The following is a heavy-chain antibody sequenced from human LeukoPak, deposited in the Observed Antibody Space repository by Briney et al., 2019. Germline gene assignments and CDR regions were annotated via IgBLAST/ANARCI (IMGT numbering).Heavy chain of an antibody. CDR3: AKRTRLTGGAFDI. CDR2: ISSSGSTI. Sequence: GGSLRLSCAASGFTFSDYYVSWIRQAPGKGLEWVSYISSSGSTIYYADSVKGRFTISRDNAKNTLFLQMNSLRAEDTAVYYCAKRTRLTGGAFDIWGQGTMVTVSS. J-gene: IGHJ3*02. V-gene: IGHV3-11*01. CDR1: GFTFSDYY. D-gene: IGHD2-15*01.